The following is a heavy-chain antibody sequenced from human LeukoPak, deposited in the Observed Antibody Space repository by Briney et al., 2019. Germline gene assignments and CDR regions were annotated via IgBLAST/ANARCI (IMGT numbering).Heavy chain of an antibody. Sequence: GGSLRFSCAASGFTFDTYSMNWVRQAPGKGLEWVSSVSSSSSYIYYADSVKGRFTISRDNAKNSLYMQMNSLRVEDTAVYYCARSPGATWSFDYWGRGILVTVSS. V-gene: IGHV3-21*01. CDR2: VSSSSSYI. J-gene: IGHJ4*02. D-gene: IGHD1-1*01. CDR1: GFTFDTYS. CDR3: ARSPGATWSFDY.